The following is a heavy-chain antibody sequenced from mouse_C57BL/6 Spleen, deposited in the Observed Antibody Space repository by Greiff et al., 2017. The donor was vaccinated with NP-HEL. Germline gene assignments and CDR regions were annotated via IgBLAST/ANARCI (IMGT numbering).Heavy chain of an antibody. V-gene: IGHV7-1*01. CDR2: SRNKANDYTT. J-gene: IGHJ1*03. Sequence: EVMLVESGGGLVQSGRSLRLSCATSGFTFSDFYMEWVRQAPGKGLEWIAASRNKANDYTTEYSASVKGRFIVSRDTSQSILYLQMNALRAEDTAIYYCARDRYDGWYFDVWGTGTTVTVSS. CDR1: GFTFSDFY. CDR3: ARDRYDGWYFDV. D-gene: IGHD2-12*01.